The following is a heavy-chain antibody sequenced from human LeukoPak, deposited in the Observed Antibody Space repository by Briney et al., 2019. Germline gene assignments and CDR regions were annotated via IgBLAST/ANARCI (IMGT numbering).Heavy chain of an antibody. V-gene: IGHV3-48*04. J-gene: IGHJ1*01. CDR2: ISSSSSTT. CDR3: VRRGLIVTEYLER. D-gene: IGHD3-10*01. Sequence: GGSLRLSCAAPGFTFSTFSMNWVRQAPGRGPEWVSYISSSSSTTYYADSMKGRFTISRDNAKNSLYLQMNSLRAEDTAVYYCVRRGLIVTEYLERWGQGTLVIVSS. CDR1: GFTFSTFS.